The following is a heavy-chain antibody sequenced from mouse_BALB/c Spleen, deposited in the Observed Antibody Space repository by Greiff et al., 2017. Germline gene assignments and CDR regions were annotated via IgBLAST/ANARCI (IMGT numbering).Heavy chain of an antibody. CDR1: GFTFSSYY. J-gene: IGHJ4*01. CDR2: INSNGGST. Sequence: EVHLVESGGGLVKLGGSLKLSCAASGFTFSSYYMSWVRQTPEKRLELVAAINSNGGSTYYPDTVKGRFTISRDNAKNTLYLQMSSLKSEDTALYYCARQLGPLYYAMDYWGQGTSVTVSS. CDR3: ARQLGPLYYAMDY. D-gene: IGHD3-1*01. V-gene: IGHV5-6-2*01.